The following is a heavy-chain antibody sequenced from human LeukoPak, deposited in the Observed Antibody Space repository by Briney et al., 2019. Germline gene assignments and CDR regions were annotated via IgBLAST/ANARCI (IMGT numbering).Heavy chain of an antibody. Sequence: GGSLRLSCAASGFTFSSYSMNWVRQAPGKGLEWVSSISSSSSYIYYADSVKGRFTISGDNAKNSLYLQMNSLRAEDTAVYYCASAVKYCSSTSCYNRPYYYYYYMDVWGKGTTVTVSS. CDR2: ISSSSSYI. V-gene: IGHV3-21*01. CDR1: GFTFSSYS. CDR3: ASAVKYCSSTSCYNRPYYYYYYMDV. J-gene: IGHJ6*03. D-gene: IGHD2-2*02.